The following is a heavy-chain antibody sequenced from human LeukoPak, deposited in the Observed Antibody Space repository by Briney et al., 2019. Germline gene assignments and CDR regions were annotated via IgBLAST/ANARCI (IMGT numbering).Heavy chain of an antibody. CDR3: ARHAGGYDRELDY. V-gene: IGHV4-39*01. CDR1: GGSISSSSYY. D-gene: IGHD5-12*01. J-gene: IGHJ4*02. CDR2: IYYSGST. Sequence: SVTLSLTCTVSGGSISSSSYYWGWIRQPPGKGLEWIGSIYYSGSTYYNPSLKSRVTISVDTSKNQFSLKLSSVTAADTAVYYCARHAGGYDRELDYWGQGTLVTVSS.